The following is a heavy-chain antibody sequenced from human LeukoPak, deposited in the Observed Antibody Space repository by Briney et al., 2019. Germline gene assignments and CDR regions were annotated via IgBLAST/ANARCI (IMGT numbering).Heavy chain of an antibody. CDR1: VDTGTGYY. D-gene: IGHD4-23*01. V-gene: IGHV1-2*02. J-gene: IGHJ4*02. Sequence: ASVKVSCKASVDTGTGYYMHWVRQAPGHGLEWMGWINPNSGGTNYAQKFQGRVTMTRDTSISTAYMELSRLRSDDTAVYYCARAPEGYTVVTIFDLWGQGTLVTVSS. CDR2: INPNSGGT. CDR3: ARAPEGYTVVTIFDL.